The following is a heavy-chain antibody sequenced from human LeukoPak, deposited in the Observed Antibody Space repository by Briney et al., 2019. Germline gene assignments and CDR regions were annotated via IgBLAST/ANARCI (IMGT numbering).Heavy chain of an antibody. CDR2: ISSSSSYI. D-gene: IGHD2-15*01. Sequence: GSLRLSCAASGFTFSSYSMNWVRQAPGKGLEWVSSISSSSSYIYYADSVKGRFTISRDNAKNSLYLQMNSLRAEDTAVYYCARDRCSGGSCYSSYYYYMDVWGKGTTVTVSS. CDR1: GFTFSSYS. V-gene: IGHV3-21*01. J-gene: IGHJ6*03. CDR3: ARDRCSGGSCYSSYYYYMDV.